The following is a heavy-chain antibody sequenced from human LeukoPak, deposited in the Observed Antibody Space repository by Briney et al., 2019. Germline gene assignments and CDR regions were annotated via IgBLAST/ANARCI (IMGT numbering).Heavy chain of an antibody. D-gene: IGHD7-27*01. Sequence: SETLSPTCAVSGYSISSGYYWGWIRQPPGKGLEWIGSIYHSGSTYYNPPLKSRVTISVDTSKNQFSLKLSSVTAADTAVYYCARMSNWLPDYWGQGTLVTVSS. V-gene: IGHV4-38-2*01. J-gene: IGHJ4*02. CDR1: GYSISSGYY. CDR2: IYHSGST. CDR3: ARMSNWLPDY.